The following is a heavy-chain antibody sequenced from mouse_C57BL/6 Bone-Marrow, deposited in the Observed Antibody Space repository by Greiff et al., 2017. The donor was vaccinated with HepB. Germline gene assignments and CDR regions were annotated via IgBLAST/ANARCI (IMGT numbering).Heavy chain of an antibody. Sequence: EVHLVESGGGLVKPGGSLKLSCAASGFTFSSYAMSWVRQTPEKRLEWVATISDGGSYTYYPDNVKGRFTISRDNAKNNLYLQMSHLKSEDTAMYYCASNYPFAYWGQGTLVTVSA. CDR1: GFTFSSYA. D-gene: IGHD2-1*01. CDR3: ASNYPFAY. CDR2: ISDGGSYT. J-gene: IGHJ3*01. V-gene: IGHV5-4*01.